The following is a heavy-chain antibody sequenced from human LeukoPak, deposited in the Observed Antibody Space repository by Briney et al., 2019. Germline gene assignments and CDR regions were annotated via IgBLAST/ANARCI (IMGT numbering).Heavy chain of an antibody. CDR2: FDPEDGET. CDR1: GYTLTELS. D-gene: IGHD1-26*01. V-gene: IGHV1-24*01. Sequence: GASVKVSCKVSGYTLTELSMHWVRQAPGKGLEWMGGFDPEDGETIYAQKFQGRVTMTEDTSADTAYMELSSLRSEDTAVYYCATDIVGATTPDYWGQGTLVTVSS. CDR3: ATDIVGATTPDY. J-gene: IGHJ4*02.